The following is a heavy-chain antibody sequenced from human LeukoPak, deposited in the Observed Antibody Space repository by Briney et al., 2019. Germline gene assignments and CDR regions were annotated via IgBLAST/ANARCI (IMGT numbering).Heavy chain of an antibody. CDR2: IWYDGSNK. V-gene: IGHV3-33*08. CDR3: ARDGSYDKPFDY. D-gene: IGHD1-26*01. CDR1: GFTFSNYG. J-gene: IGHJ4*02. Sequence: PGGSLRLSCSASGFTFSNYGMHWVRQAPGKGLEWVAVIWYDGSNKYYADSVKGRFTISRDNSKNTLYLQMNSLRAEDTAVYYCARDGSYDKPFDYWGQGTLVTVSS.